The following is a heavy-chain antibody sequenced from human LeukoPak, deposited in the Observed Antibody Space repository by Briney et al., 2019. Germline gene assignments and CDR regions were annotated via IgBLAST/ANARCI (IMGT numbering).Heavy chain of an antibody. CDR2: IYSGGST. CDR3: ARDCARSSTSCSDAFDI. Sequence: ETLSLTCTVSGGSISSYYWSWVRQAPGKGLEWVSVIYSGGSTYYADSVKGRFTISRDNSKNTLYLQMNSLRAEDTAVYYCARDCARSSTSCSDAFDIWGQGTMVTVSS. D-gene: IGHD2-2*01. V-gene: IGHV3-53*01. J-gene: IGHJ3*02. CDR1: GGSISSYY.